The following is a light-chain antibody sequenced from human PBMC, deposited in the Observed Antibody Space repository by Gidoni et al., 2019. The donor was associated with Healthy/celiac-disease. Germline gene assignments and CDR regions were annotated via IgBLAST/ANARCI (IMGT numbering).Light chain of an antibody. CDR1: QSISIY. V-gene: IGKV1-39*01. CDR2: AAD. Sequence: EIQKTQSQSSLSSSVGDRVTITCRASQSISIYLNWYQPQPGIAPKLLIYAADSLQSGVPSRFSGRCSGTDFTLTISSLQPEDFSAYYCQQSYSTPERTFGQGTKVEIK. CDR3: QQSYSTPERT. J-gene: IGKJ1*01.